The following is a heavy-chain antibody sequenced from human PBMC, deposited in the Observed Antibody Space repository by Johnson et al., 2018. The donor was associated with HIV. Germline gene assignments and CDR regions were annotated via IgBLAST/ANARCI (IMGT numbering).Heavy chain of an antibody. Sequence: VQLVESGGGLVQPGGSLRLSFAASGFTFSSYWMHWVRQAPGKGLVWVSRINSDGSSTRYADSVKGRFTISRDNAKNTLYLQMNSLRAEDTAVYYCAGSGSSGYPDAFDIWGQGTTVTVSS. CDR3: AGSGSSGYPDAFDI. J-gene: IGHJ3*02. CDR2: INSDGSST. V-gene: IGHV3-74*01. CDR1: GFTFSSYW. D-gene: IGHD3-22*01.